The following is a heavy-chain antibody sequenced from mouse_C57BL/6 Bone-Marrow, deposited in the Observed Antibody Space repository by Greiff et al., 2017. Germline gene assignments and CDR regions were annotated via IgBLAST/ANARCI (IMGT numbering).Heavy chain of an antibody. J-gene: IGHJ4*01. V-gene: IGHV5-6*02. D-gene: IGHD2-1*01. CDR2: ISSGGSYT. Sequence: GKLVESGGDLVKPGGSLKLSCAASGFTFSSYGMSWVRQTPDKRLEWVATISSGGSYTYYPDSVKGRFTISRDNAKNTLYLQMSSLKSEDTAMYYCARHLYYGNYGFYAMDYWGQGTSVTVSS. CDR1: GFTFSSYG. CDR3: ARHLYYGNYGFYAMDY.